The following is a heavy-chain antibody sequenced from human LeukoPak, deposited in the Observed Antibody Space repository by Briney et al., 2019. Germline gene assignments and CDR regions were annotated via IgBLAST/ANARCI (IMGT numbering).Heavy chain of an antibody. Sequence: PGGSLRLSCAASGFTFSSYTMSWVRQAPGKGLEWVSTITTSDGNTYYADSVKGRFTISRDNSKNTLYLQMNSLRAEDTAVYYCAKDDGDYVANYFDYWGQGTLVTVSS. J-gene: IGHJ4*02. D-gene: IGHD4-17*01. V-gene: IGHV3-23*01. CDR2: ITTSDGNT. CDR1: GFTFSSYT. CDR3: AKDDGDYVANYFDY.